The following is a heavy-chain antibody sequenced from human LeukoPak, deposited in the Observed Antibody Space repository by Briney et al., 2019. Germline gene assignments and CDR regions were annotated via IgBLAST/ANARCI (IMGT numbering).Heavy chain of an antibody. CDR2: IKQDESET. Sequence: PGGSLRLSCEGSGFSFSSYWMTWVRQSPGKGPEWVANIKQDESETYTVDSVKGRFTISRDNAKNSLYLHMNSLRAEDTALYYCARLSAYYYGSFFYYYMDVCGKGTTVTVSS. CDR3: ARLSAYYYGSFFYYYMDV. V-gene: IGHV3-7*01. CDR1: GFSFSSYW. D-gene: IGHD3-10*01. J-gene: IGHJ6*03.